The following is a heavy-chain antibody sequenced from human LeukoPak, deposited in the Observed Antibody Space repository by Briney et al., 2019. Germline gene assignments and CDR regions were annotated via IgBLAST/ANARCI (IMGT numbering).Heavy chain of an antibody. CDR2: IYYSGNT. Sequence: TSETLSLTCTVSGGSISRSSYYWGWIRQPPGKGLEWIGTIYYSGNTYYNPSLKSRVTISVDTSKNQFSLKLSSVTAADTAVYYCARRSYNSPFRYWGQGTLVTVSS. J-gene: IGHJ4*02. CDR3: ARRSYNSPFRY. V-gene: IGHV4-39*01. CDR1: GGSISRSSYY. D-gene: IGHD5-24*01.